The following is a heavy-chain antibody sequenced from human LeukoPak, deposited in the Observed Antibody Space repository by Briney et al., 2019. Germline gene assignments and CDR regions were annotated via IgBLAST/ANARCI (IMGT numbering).Heavy chain of an antibody. CDR2: ISGNGGGT. CDR3: AKGQSVTSPSC. Sequence: GGSLRLSCAASGFTFSNYAMSWVRQAPGKGLEWVSAISGNGGGTYYTDSVKGRFTISRDNSKNTLYLQMNSLRAEDTAIYYCAKGQSVTSPSCWGEGTLVTASS. D-gene: IGHD1-14*01. J-gene: IGHJ4*02. V-gene: IGHV3-23*01. CDR1: GFTFSNYA.